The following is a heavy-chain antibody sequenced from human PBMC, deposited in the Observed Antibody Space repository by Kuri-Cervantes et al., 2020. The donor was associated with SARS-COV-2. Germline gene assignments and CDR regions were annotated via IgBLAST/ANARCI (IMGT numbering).Heavy chain of an antibody. D-gene: IGHD3-3*01. J-gene: IGHJ4*02. V-gene: IGHV3-30-3*01. CDR1: GFTFSSYA. Sequence: GESLKISCAASGFTFSSYAMHWVRQAPGKGLEWVAVISYDGSNKYYADSVKGRFTISRDNSKNTLYLQMNSLRAEDTAVYYCARDGLLRFLEWLSMYYFDYWGQGTLVTVSS. CDR2: ISYDGSNK. CDR3: ARDGLLRFLEWLSMYYFDY.